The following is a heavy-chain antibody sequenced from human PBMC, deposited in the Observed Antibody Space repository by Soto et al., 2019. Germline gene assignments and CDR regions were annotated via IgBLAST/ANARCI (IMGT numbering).Heavy chain of an antibody. Sequence: QVQLVESGGGVVQPGRSLRLSWADAGFTFSSYGMHWVRQAPGKGLEWVAVISYDGSNKYYADSVKGRVTISRDNSKNKVYRQMKRLRDEDTAVYYSEKGNWNDEDEYGMDVWGQGTTVTVSS. CDR1: GFTFSSYG. J-gene: IGHJ6*02. CDR2: ISYDGSNK. V-gene: IGHV3-30*18. CDR3: EKGNWNDEDEYGMDV. D-gene: IGHD1-1*01.